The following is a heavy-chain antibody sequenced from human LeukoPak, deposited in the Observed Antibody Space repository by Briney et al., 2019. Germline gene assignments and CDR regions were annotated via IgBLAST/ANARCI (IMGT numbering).Heavy chain of an antibody. J-gene: IGHJ4*02. Sequence: SETLSLTCTASGGSISSYYWSWIRQPPGKGLEWIGYIYYSGSTNYNPSLKSRVTISVDTSKNQFSLKLSSVTAADTAVYYCARGNGDYVWLDYWGQGTLVTVSS. V-gene: IGHV4-59*01. D-gene: IGHD4-17*01. CDR3: ARGNGDYVWLDY. CDR2: IYYSGST. CDR1: GGSISSYY.